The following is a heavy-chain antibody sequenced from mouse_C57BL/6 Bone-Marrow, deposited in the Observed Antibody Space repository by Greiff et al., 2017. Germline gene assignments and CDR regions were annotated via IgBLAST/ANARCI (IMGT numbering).Heavy chain of an antibody. J-gene: IGHJ1*03. V-gene: IGHV6-6*01. CDR1: GFTFSDAW. D-gene: IGHD2-1*01. CDR3: TRLRYYGNYWYFDV. Sequence: EVKLVESGGGLVQPGGSMKLSCAASGFTFSDAWMDWVRQSPEKGLEWVAEIRNKANNHATYYAESVKGRFTISRDDSKSSVYLQMNSLRAEDTGIYYCTRLRYYGNYWYFDVWGTGTTVTVSS. CDR2: IRNKANNHAT.